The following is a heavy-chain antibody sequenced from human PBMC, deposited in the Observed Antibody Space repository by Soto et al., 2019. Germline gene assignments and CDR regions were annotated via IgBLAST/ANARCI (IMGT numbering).Heavy chain of an antibody. V-gene: IGHV3-23*01. CDR3: AKEKPTTTCFDS. CDR2: ISGSGTNT. J-gene: IGHJ4*02. Sequence: PGGSLRLSCVASGFSFSSYPMTWVRQAPGKGLEWVSVISGSGTNTYYAESVKGRFTISRDSSQNTLYLQMNSLRAEETAVYYCAKEKPTTTCFDSWGQGTLVTVSS. CDR1: GFSFSSYP. D-gene: IGHD1-1*01.